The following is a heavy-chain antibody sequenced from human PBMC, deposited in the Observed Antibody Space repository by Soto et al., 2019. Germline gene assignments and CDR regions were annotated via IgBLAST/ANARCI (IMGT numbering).Heavy chain of an antibody. D-gene: IGHD2-15*01. J-gene: IGHJ5*02. CDR3: AVLVVVVAATGPNWFDP. CDR1: GYTFTIYA. CDR2: INAGNGNT. V-gene: IGHV1-3*01. Sequence: ASVKVSCKASGYTFTIYAMHWVRQAPGQRLEWMGWINAGNGNTKYSQKFQGRVTITRDTSASTAYMELSSLRSEDTAVYYCAVLVVVVAATGPNWFDPWGQGTLVTVSS.